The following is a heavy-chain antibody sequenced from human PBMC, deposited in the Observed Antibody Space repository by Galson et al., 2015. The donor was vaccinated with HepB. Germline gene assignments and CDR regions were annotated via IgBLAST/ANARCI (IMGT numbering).Heavy chain of an antibody. Sequence: QSGAEVKKPGESLKISCKASGYTFTNYWIAWVRQMPGKGLEWMGIIYPDDSDTRYSPSFEGQVTISADKSINTAYLQWSSLTASDTAMYYCARHPKYVSGWRWFDPWGQGTLVTVSS. J-gene: IGHJ5*02. CDR3: ARHPKYVSGWRWFDP. CDR2: IYPDDSDT. V-gene: IGHV5-51*01. CDR1: GYTFTNYW. D-gene: IGHD6-19*01.